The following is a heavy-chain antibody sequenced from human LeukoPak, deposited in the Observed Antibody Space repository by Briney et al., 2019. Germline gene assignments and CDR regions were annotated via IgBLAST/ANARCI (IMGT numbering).Heavy chain of an antibody. CDR2: IYTSGST. D-gene: IGHD2-2*01. J-gene: IGHJ4*02. CDR1: GGSISSYY. Sequence: SETLSLTCTVSGGSISSYYWSWIRQPAGKGLEWIGRIYTSGSTNYNPSLKSRVTISVDTSKNQFSLKLSSVTAADTAVYYCARSDSNIVVVPAAIWGQGTLVTVSS. V-gene: IGHV4-4*07. CDR3: ARSDSNIVVVPAAI.